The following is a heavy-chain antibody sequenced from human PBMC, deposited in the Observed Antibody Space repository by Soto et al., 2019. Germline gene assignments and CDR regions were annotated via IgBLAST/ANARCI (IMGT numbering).Heavy chain of an antibody. CDR2: ISYDGSNK. J-gene: IGHJ4*02. CDR1: GFTFSSYG. V-gene: IGHV3-30*18. D-gene: IGHD6-13*01. Sequence: GGSLRLSCAASGFTFSSYGMHWVRQAPGKGLEWVAVISYDGSNKYYADSVKGRFTISRDNSKNTLYLQMNSLRAEDTAVYYCAKGRHIAAAGPFDYWGQGTLVTVSS. CDR3: AKGRHIAAAGPFDY.